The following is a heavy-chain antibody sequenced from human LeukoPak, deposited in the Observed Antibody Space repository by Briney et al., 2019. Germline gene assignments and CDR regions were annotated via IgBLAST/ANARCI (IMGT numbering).Heavy chain of an antibody. CDR1: GVSFSGYY. V-gene: IGHV4-34*01. D-gene: IGHD2-21*02. Sequence: SETLSLTCAVYGVSFSGYYWSWIRQPPGKGLEWIGEINHSGSTNYNPSLKSRVTISVDTSKNQFSLKLSSVTAADTAVYYCARRPTLIVVVTRGLYYFDYWGQETLVTVSS. J-gene: IGHJ4*02. CDR3: ARRPTLIVVVTRGLYYFDY. CDR2: INHSGST.